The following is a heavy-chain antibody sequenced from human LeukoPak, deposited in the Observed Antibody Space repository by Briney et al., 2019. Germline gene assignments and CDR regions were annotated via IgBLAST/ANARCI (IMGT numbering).Heavy chain of an antibody. D-gene: IGHD3-3*01. Sequence: ASVKVSCKASGYTFTTYDINWVRQATGQGLEWMGWVNPNSGNTGYAQKFQGRVTMTRNTSISTAYMELSSLRSEDTAVYYCARGIFGVCYFDYWGQGTLVTVSS. CDR2: VNPNSGNT. V-gene: IGHV1-8*01. CDR3: ARGIFGVCYFDY. J-gene: IGHJ4*02. CDR1: GYTFTTYD.